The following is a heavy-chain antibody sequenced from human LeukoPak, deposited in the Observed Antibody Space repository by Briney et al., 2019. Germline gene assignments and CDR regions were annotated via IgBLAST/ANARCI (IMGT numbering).Heavy chain of an antibody. V-gene: IGHV3-15*01. CDR3: TTDPLRPDSSSWWFDY. CDR2: IKSKTDGGTT. CDR1: GFTFSNAW. J-gene: IGHJ4*02. D-gene: IGHD6-6*01. Sequence: GGPLRLSCAASGFTFSNAWMSWVRQAPGKGLEWVGRIKSKTDGGTTDYAAPVKGRFTISRDDSKNTLYLQMNSLKTEDAAVYYCTTDPLRPDSSSWWFDYWGQGTLVTVSS.